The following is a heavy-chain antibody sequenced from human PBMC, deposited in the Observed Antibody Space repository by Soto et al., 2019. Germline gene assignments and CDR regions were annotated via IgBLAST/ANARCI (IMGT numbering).Heavy chain of an antibody. CDR2: ISGSGGTT. V-gene: IGHV3-23*01. CDR1: GFTFSSYA. Sequence: GGSLRLSCAASGFTFSSYAMSWVRQAPGKGLEWVSAISGSGGTTYYTDSVKGRFTISRDNSKNTLYLQMNSLRAEDTAVYYCANIAARPASPGYWGQGTLVTVSS. D-gene: IGHD6-6*01. J-gene: IGHJ4*02. CDR3: ANIAARPASPGY.